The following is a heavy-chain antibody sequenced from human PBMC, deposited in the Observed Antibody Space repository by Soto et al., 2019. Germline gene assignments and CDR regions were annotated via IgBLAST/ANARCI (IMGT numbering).Heavy chain of an antibody. Sequence: ASVKVSCKASGYTFTSYAMHWVRQAPGQRLEWMGWINAGNGNTKYSQKFQGRVTITRDTSASTAYMELSSLRSEDTAVYYCARDRRGIIQLWLDDPGMDVWGQGTTVTVSS. CDR3: ARDRRGIIQLWLDDPGMDV. CDR2: INAGNGNT. D-gene: IGHD5-18*01. V-gene: IGHV1-3*01. J-gene: IGHJ6*02. CDR1: GYTFTSYA.